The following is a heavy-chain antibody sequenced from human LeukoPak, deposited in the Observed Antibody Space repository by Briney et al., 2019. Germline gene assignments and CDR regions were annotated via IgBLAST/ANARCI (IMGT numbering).Heavy chain of an antibody. CDR3: GRGFVLVPAAIPDY. D-gene: IGHD2-2*01. CDR2: INSDGSST. Sequence: GGSLRLSCTASGFTFSNYWMHWVRQAPGKGLVWVSRINSDGSSTTYADSVKGRFTISRDNAKNTLYLQMNSLRAEDTAVYYCGRGFVLVPAAIPDYWGQGTLVTVSS. V-gene: IGHV3-74*03. J-gene: IGHJ4*02. CDR1: GFTFSNYW.